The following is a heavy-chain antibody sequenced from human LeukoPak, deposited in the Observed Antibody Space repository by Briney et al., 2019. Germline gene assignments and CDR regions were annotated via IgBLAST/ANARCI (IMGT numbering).Heavy chain of an antibody. D-gene: IGHD5-18*01. CDR1: GGSISSYY. Sequence: SEALSLTCTVSGGSISSYYWSWIRQPPGKGLEWIGYIYYSGSTNYNPSLKSRVTISVDTSKNQFSLKLSSLTAADTAVYYCARGGYSYGFWGQGTLVTVSS. CDR3: ARGGYSYGF. CDR2: IYYSGST. V-gene: IGHV4-59*01. J-gene: IGHJ4*02.